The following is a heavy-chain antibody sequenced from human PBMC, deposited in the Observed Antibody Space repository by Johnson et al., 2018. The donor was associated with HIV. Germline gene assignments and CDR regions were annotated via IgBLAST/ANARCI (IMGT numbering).Heavy chain of an antibody. J-gene: IGHJ3*02. CDR1: GFTFSSYA. CDR3: ARGRWAPPPDAFDI. D-gene: IGHD4-23*01. CDR2: ISYDGSNK. Sequence: VQLVESGGGLVQPGGSLRLSCAASGFTFSSYAMHWVRQAPGKGLEWVAVISYDGSNKYYADSVKGRFTISRDNSKNTLYLQMNTLRVEDTAVYYCARGRWAPPPDAFDIWGQGTMVTVSS. V-gene: IGHV3-30-3*01.